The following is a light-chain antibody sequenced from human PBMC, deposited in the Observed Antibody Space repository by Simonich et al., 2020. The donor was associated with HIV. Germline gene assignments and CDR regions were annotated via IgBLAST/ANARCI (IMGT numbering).Light chain of an antibody. CDR3: QQYFSYPWT. Sequence: IVMTQSPATLSVSPGERATLSCRASQSVSSNLAWYQQKPGQAPRLLIFDASTRATGVPAKFSGSGSGTEFTLSISSLQSEDFATYYCQQYFSYPWTFGQGTKVE. J-gene: IGKJ1*01. CDR2: DAS. CDR1: QSVSSN. V-gene: IGKV3-15*01.